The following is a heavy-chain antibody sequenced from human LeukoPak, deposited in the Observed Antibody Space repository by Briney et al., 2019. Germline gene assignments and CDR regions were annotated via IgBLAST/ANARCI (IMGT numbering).Heavy chain of an antibody. J-gene: IGHJ4*02. Sequence: PGGSLRLSCAASGFTFSSYWMSWVRQAPGKGLEWVANMNPDGSEKYFLDSVKGRFTISRDNAKSSLYLQMNSLRGDDTAVYYCAREPAANSDFDYWGQGTLVTVSS. V-gene: IGHV3-7*01. CDR1: GFTFSSYW. D-gene: IGHD1-1*01. CDR3: AREPAANSDFDY. CDR2: MNPDGSEK.